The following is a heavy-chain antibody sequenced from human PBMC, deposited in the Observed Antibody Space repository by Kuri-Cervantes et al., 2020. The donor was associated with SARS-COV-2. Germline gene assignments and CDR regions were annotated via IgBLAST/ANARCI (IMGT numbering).Heavy chain of an antibody. D-gene: IGHD5-18*01. CDR2: ISAFNGNT. CDR3: ARLDAVVYFGMDV. CDR1: GCCFTRFG. J-gene: IGHJ6*02. Sequence: ASVKVSCKAPGCCFTRFGITWVRQAPGQGLEWMGWISAFNGNTNYAQKFRDRVALTSDTSTSIAYMELRTLRSDDTAVYYCARLDAVVYFGMDVWGQGTMVTVSS. V-gene: IGHV1-18*01.